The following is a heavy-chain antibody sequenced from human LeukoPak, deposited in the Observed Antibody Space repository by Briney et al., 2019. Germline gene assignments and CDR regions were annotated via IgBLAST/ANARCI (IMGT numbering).Heavy chain of an antibody. CDR2: IWYDGSNK. J-gene: IGHJ4*02. CDR3: ARGPLWFGESAFDY. D-gene: IGHD3-10*01. V-gene: IGHV3-33*01. CDR1: GFTFSSYG. Sequence: GGSLRLSCAASGFTFSSYGMHWVRQAPGKGLEWVAVIWYDGSNKYYADSVKGRFTISRDNSENTLYLQMNSLRAEDTAVYYCARGPLWFGESAFDYWGQGTLVTVSS.